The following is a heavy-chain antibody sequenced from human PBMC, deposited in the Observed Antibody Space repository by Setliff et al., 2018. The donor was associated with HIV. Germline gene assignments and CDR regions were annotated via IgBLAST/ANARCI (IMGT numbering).Heavy chain of an antibody. CDR1: RGTFRNSA. CDR2: IITLFGEA. Sequence: GASVKVSCKASRGTFRNSAINWVRQAPGQGLVWMGGIITLFGEANYAQKFQGRVTMTTDTSTTTVYMELRSLRSDDTAVYYCARVVRGVIQSAKTFDYWGQGTLVTVSS. D-gene: IGHD2-21*01. CDR3: ARVVRGVIQSAKTFDY. V-gene: IGHV1-69*05. J-gene: IGHJ4*02.